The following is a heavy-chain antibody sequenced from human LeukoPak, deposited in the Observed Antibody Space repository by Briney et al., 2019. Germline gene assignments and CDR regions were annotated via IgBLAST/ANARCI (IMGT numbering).Heavy chain of an antibody. Sequence: SETLSLTCTVSGGSVSSYYWTWIRQPPGKGLEWIGYIYYSGSTNYNPSLKGRVTISVDTSKNQFSLNLSSVIAADTAVYFCARGPPSNNGFYYWGQGTLVTVSS. CDR1: GGSVSSYY. CDR2: IYYSGST. V-gene: IGHV4-59*02. D-gene: IGHD2-8*01. CDR3: ARGPPSNNGFYY. J-gene: IGHJ4*02.